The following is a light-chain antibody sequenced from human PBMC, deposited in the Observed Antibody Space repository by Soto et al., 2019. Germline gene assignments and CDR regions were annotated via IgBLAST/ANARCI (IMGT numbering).Light chain of an antibody. CDR3: QQYGRALLT. CDR2: DVS. J-gene: IGKJ4*01. V-gene: IGKV3-20*01. Sequence: EIVLTQSPGILSLSPGERATVSCRASQSISNTYLAWYQQKPGQAPRLLIYDVSRRATGIPDRFSGSGSGTDFTLTISRLEPEDFAVYYCQQYGRALLTFGGGTKVEIK. CDR1: QSISNTY.